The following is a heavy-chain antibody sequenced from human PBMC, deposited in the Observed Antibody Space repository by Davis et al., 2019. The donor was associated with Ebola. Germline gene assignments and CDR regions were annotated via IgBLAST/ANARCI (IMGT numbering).Heavy chain of an antibody. CDR2: MNPNSGNT. CDR3: ARSLYGDYAWGYYYYYYGMDV. Sequence: ASVKVSCKASGGTFSSYAISWVRQATGQGLEWMGWMNPNSGNTGYAQKFQGRVTMTRNTSISTAYMELSSLRSEDTAVYYCARSLYGDYAWGYYYYYYGMDVWGQGTTVTVSS. J-gene: IGHJ6*02. CDR1: GGTFSSYA. D-gene: IGHD4-17*01. V-gene: IGHV1-8*02.